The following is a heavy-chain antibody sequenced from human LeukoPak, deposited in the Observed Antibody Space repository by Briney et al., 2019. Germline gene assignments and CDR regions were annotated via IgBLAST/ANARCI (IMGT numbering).Heavy chain of an antibody. J-gene: IGHJ5*01. CDR3: ARAYSSSWYDF. CDR1: GFTFSSYS. CDR2: ISSSSSTI. V-gene: IGHV3-48*01. D-gene: IGHD6-13*01. Sequence: GGSLRLSCAASGFTFSSYSMNWVRQAPGKGLEWVSYISSSSSTIYYADSVKGRFTISRDNSKNTLYLQINSVRAEDTAVYYCARAYSSSWYDFWGQGTLVTVSS.